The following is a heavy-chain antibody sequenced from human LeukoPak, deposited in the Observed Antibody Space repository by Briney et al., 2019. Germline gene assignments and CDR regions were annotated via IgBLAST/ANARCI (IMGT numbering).Heavy chain of an antibody. CDR3: ARDGGPRQIQLWYPFDY. V-gene: IGHV3-48*01. Sequence: PGGSLRLSCAASGFTFSSYSMNWVRQAPGKGLEWVSYISSSSSTIYYADSVKGRFTISRDNAKNSLYLQMNSLRAEDTAVYYCARDGGPRQIQLWYPFDYWGQGTLVTVSS. CDR1: GFTFSSYS. D-gene: IGHD5-18*01. J-gene: IGHJ4*02. CDR2: ISSSSSTI.